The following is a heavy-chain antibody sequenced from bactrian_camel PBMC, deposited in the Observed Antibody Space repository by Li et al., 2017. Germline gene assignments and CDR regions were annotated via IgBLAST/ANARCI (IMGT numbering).Heavy chain of an antibody. V-gene: IGHV3-2*01. D-gene: IGHD2*01. Sequence: QVQLVESGGALVKPGGSLTISCVLSGGMLSDFYVTWVRQPVGKGPEWVSGINSDSTKLYYSGSGEGRFTISRDNAKNTIYLQMTSLISEDSALYHCASPRVVNGTNVADFGIWGQGTQVTV. CDR3: ASPRVVNGTNVADFGI. CDR1: GGMLSDFY. CDR2: INSDSTKL. J-gene: IGHJ6*01.